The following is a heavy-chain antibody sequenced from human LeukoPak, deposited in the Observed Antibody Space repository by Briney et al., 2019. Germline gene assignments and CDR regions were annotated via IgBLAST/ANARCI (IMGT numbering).Heavy chain of an antibody. CDR3: AKGPKQLLVGSRGYYFDY. Sequence: PGGSLRLSCGASGFTFSSYATSWVRQAPGKGLEWVSGISGSGDRRNYADSVKGRFTISRDISKNTLYLQMNSLRAEDTAVYYCAKGPKQLLVGSRGYYFDYWGQGTLVTVSS. J-gene: IGHJ4*02. V-gene: IGHV3-23*01. D-gene: IGHD6-13*01. CDR2: ISGSGDRR. CDR1: GFTFSSYA.